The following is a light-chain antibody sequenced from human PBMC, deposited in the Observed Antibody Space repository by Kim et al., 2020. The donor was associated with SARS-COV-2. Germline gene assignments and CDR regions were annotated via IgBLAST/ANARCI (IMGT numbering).Light chain of an antibody. V-gene: IGLV3-1*01. Sequence: SVSPGQTASITGSGDKLGDKYACWYQQKPGQSPVLVIYQDSKRPPGIPERFSGSNSGNTATLTISGTQAMDEADYYCQAWDSSTVVFGGGTQLTVL. CDR2: QDS. CDR3: QAWDSSTVV. CDR1: KLGDKY. J-gene: IGLJ2*01.